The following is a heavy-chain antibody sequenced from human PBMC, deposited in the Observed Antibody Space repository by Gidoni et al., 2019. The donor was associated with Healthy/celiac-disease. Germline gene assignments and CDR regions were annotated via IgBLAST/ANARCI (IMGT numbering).Heavy chain of an antibody. Sequence: EVQLVESGGGLVQPGRSPRLSCAASGFTFDDYAMHWVRQAPGTGLECVSGISWNSGSIGYADSVKGRFTISRDNAKNSLYLQMNSLRAEDTALYYCAKGDDSSGYRPFDYWGQGTLVTVSS. CDR1: GFTFDDYA. CDR3: AKGDDSSGYRPFDY. V-gene: IGHV3-9*01. CDR2: ISWNSGSI. D-gene: IGHD3-22*01. J-gene: IGHJ4*02.